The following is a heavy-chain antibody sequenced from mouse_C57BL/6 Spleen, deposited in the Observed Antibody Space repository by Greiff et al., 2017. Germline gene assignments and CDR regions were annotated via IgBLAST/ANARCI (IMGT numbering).Heavy chain of an antibody. V-gene: IGHV1-69*01. D-gene: IGHD1-1*02. CDR2: IDPADSYT. Sequence: VQLQQPGAELVMPGASVKLSCKASGYTFTSYWLHWVKQRPGQGLEWIGEIDPADSYTNYNQKFKGNSTLTVDKSSSTAYMRLSSLTSEDSAVYYCARGGMGGYWYFDVWGTGTTVTVSS. CDR1: GYTFTSYW. J-gene: IGHJ1*03. CDR3: ARGGMGGYWYFDV.